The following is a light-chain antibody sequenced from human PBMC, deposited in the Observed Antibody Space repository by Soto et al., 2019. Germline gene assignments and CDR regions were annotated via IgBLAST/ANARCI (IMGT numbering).Light chain of an antibody. V-gene: IGKV1-39*01. CDR2: AAS. CDR3: QQSYSTLSIT. Sequence: DIQMTQSPSSLSASVGDRVTITFRGSQSISSYLNWYQQKPGKAPKLLIYAASSLQSGVPSRFSGSGSGTDFTLTISSLQPEDFATYYCQQSYSTLSITFGQGTRLEIK. J-gene: IGKJ5*01. CDR1: QSISSY.